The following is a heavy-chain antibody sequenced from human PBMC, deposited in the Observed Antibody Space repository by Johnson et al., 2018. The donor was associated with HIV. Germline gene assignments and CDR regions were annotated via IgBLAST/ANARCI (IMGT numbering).Heavy chain of an antibody. CDR3: GMSGVEDAAFDI. V-gene: IGHV3-30-3*01. D-gene: IGHD7-27*01. CDR2: ISYDGSNK. J-gene: IGHJ3*02. CDR1: GFTFSSYA. Sequence: QVQLVESGGGVVQPGRSLRLSCAASGFTFSSYAMHWVRQAPGKGLEWVAVISYDGSNKYYADSVKGRFTISRDNSKNTLDLQMNSLRAEDTAVFYCGMSGVEDAAFDIWGQGTMVTVAS.